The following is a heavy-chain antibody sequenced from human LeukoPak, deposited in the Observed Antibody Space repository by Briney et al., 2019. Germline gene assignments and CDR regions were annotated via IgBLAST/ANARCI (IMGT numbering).Heavy chain of an antibody. CDR2: INPNSGGT. V-gene: IGHV1-2*06. J-gene: IGHJ4*02. D-gene: IGHD3-22*01. CDR1: GYTFTGYY. CDR3: AKAVGYMIATF. Sequence: AASVKVSCKASGYTFTGYYMHWVRQAPGQGLEWMGRINPNSGGTNYAQKFQGRVTITRDKSISTAYMELSRLRSEDTAVYYCAKAVGYMIATFWGQGTLVTVSS.